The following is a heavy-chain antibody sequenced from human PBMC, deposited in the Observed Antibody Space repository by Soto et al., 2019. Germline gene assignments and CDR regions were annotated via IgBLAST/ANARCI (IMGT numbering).Heavy chain of an antibody. J-gene: IGHJ5*02. V-gene: IGHV1-18*01. CDR1: GYTLTSYG. Sequence: QVQLVQSGAEVKKPGASVKVSCKASGYTLTSYGVSWVRQAPGQGLEWMGWISPYNGNTEYAQKLQGRVTMTTDTSTSTAYMELSSLRSDDTAVYYCARANHDPTPYSGTYYVWFDPWGQGTLVTVSS. CDR2: ISPYNGNT. D-gene: IGHD1-26*01. CDR3: ARANHDPTPYSGTYYVWFDP.